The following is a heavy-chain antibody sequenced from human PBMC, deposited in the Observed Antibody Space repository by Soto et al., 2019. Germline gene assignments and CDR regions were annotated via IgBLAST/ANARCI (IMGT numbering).Heavy chain of an antibody. CDR3: ATCIAARDAFDI. Sequence: SETLSLTCAVYGGSFSGYYWSWIRQPPGKGLEWIGEINNSGSTKYNPSLKSQVTISEDTSKKQLALRLSSGTAADTAVYYCATCIAARDAFDIWGQGTMVTVSS. CDR1: GGSFSGYY. CDR2: INNSGST. J-gene: IGHJ3*02. D-gene: IGHD6-6*01. V-gene: IGHV4-34*01.